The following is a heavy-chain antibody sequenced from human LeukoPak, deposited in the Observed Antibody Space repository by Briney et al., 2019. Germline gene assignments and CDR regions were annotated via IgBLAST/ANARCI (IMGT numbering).Heavy chain of an antibody. CDR3: LRDLNWSLDQ. J-gene: IGHJ4*02. Sequence: PGGSLRLSCAASGFTASSDYMMHWVRQAPGKGLVWVSRIKSDGITITYADSVKGRFTISRDNAKNTLYLQMNSLRAEDTAVYYCLRDLNWSLDQWGQGTLVTVSS. CDR2: IKSDGITI. V-gene: IGHV3-74*01. D-gene: IGHD1-20*01. CDR1: GFTASSDYM.